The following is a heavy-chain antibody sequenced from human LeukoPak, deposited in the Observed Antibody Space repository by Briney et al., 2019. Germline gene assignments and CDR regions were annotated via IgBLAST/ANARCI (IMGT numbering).Heavy chain of an antibody. CDR3: ARDEYGGFLFDY. J-gene: IGHJ4*02. V-gene: IGHV4-59*01. CDR1: GGSTSSYY. Sequence: SEPLSLTCTVSGGSTSSYYWSWIRQPPGKGLEWIGYIYYSGSTNYNPSLKSRVTISVDTSKNQLSLKLSSVTAADTAVYYCARDEYGGFLFDYWGQGALVTVSS. CDR2: IYYSGST. D-gene: IGHD4-23*01.